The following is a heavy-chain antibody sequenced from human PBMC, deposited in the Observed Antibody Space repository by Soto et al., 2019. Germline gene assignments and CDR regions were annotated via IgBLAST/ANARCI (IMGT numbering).Heavy chain of an antibody. Sequence: SVKVSCKASGGTFSSYAISWVRQAPGQGLEWMGGIIPIFGTANYAQKCQGRVTITADESTSTAYMELSSLRSEDTAVYYCARVPSDYDILTGYYYYYYGMDVWCQGTTVTVSS. J-gene: IGHJ6*02. V-gene: IGHV1-69*13. CDR1: GGTFSSYA. CDR3: ARVPSDYDILTGYYYYYYGMDV. CDR2: IIPIFGTA. D-gene: IGHD3-9*01.